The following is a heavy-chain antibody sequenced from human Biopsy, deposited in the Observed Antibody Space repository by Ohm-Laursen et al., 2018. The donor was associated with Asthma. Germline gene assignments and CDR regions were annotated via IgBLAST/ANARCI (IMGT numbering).Heavy chain of an antibody. CDR1: GFTFSDYY. J-gene: IGHJ4*02. D-gene: IGHD6-19*01. CDR3: ARDSYSSGLYDDFES. CDR2: INGKSNSI. V-gene: IGHV3-11*01. Sequence: GSLRLSCAASGFTFSDYYMSWTRQAPGEGLEWISYINGKSNSIEYADSVKGRFTISRDNAKNSLYLQMNSLRAEDTAVYYCARDSYSSGLYDDFESWGQGTLVTVSS.